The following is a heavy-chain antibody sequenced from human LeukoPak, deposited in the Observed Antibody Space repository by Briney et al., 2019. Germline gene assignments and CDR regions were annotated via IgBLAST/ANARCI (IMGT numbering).Heavy chain of an antibody. CDR1: GGSFSGYY. CDR3: ANSAGVVLVPAAIIY. V-gene: IGHV4-34*01. J-gene: IGHJ4*02. D-gene: IGHD2-2*01. CDR2: INHSGST. Sequence: PSETLSLTCAVYGGSFSGYYWSWIRQPPGKGLEWIGEINHSGSTNYNPSLKSRVTISVDTSKNQFSLKLSSVTAADTAVYYCANSAGVVLVPAAIIYWGQGTLVTVSS.